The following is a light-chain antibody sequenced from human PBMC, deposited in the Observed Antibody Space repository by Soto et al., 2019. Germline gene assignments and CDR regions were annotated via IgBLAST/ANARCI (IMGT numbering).Light chain of an antibody. CDR1: QSISSS. Sequence: EIVLTQSPATLSLSPGERATLSCRASQSISSSLAWYQQKPGQAPRLLIYDASSRATGFPARFSGSGSGTDFTLTIGSLEPEEFAVYYCQQHSEWPRTFGQGTKVEIK. J-gene: IGKJ1*01. CDR2: DAS. V-gene: IGKV3-11*01. CDR3: QQHSEWPRT.